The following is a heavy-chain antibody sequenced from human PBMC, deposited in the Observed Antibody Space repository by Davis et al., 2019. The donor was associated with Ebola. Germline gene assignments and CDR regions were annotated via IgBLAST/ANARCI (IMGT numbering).Heavy chain of an antibody. CDR3: AKDTSNIWFDI. D-gene: IGHD1-26*01. V-gene: IGHV3-23*01. J-gene: IGHJ3*02. Sequence: GESLKISCAASGFSFSSTWMHWVRQAPGKGLEWVSTLGTSADTYYADSVKGRFTISRDNSKNTLYLQMNGLRVEDTATYYCAKDTSNIWFDIWGQGTNVTVSS. CDR1: GFSFSSTW. CDR2: LGTSADT.